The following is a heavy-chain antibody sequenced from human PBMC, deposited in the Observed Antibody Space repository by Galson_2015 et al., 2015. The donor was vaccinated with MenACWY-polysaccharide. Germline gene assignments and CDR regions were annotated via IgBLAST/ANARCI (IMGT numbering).Heavy chain of an antibody. CDR2: IHASGST. J-gene: IGHJ2*01. V-gene: IGHV4-4*07. Sequence: WIGRIHASGSTTYNPSFKSRVTMSVDMSKNQFSLSLTSVTAADTAVYYCARRSLGNWYFDLWGRGTLITVSS. D-gene: IGHD7-27*01. CDR3: ARRSLGNWYFDL.